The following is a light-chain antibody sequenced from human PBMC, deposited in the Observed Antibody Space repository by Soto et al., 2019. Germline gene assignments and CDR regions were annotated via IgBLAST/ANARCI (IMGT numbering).Light chain of an antibody. V-gene: IGKV1-5*03. CDR3: QQYSSYSVYT. CDR2: KTS. J-gene: IGKJ2*01. CDR1: QTINNW. Sequence: DIQMTQSPSTLPASVGDRVTITCRASQTINNWLAWYQQKRGEAPKPLIYKTSSLQSGVPSRFSGSGSGTEFTLTISCLQPDDFATYYCQQYSSYSVYTFGQGTKVEIK.